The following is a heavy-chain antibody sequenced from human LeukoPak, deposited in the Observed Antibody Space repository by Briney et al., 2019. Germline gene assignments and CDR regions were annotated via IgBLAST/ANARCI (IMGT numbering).Heavy chain of an antibody. Sequence: GGSLRLSCAASGFTFSSYGMHWVRQAPGKGLEWVAVIWYDGSNKYYADSVKGRFTISRDNSKNTLYLQMNGLRAEDTAVYYCARESPYEGHFDYWGQGTLVTVSS. CDR2: IWYDGSNK. V-gene: IGHV3-33*01. CDR3: ARESPYEGHFDY. J-gene: IGHJ4*02. CDR1: GFTFSSYG. D-gene: IGHD5-12*01.